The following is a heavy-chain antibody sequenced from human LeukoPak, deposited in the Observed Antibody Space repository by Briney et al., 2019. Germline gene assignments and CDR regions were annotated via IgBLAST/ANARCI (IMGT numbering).Heavy chain of an antibody. CDR2: INPNSGGT. Sequence: GASVKVSCKASGYTFTSYDINWVRQATGQGLEWMGWINPNSGGTNYAQKFQGRVTMTRDTSISTAYMELSRLRSDDTAVYYCARLRSGSQKRSWYFDLWGRGTLVTVSS. V-gene: IGHV1-2*02. CDR3: ARLRSGSQKRSWYFDL. J-gene: IGHJ2*01. CDR1: GYTFTSYD. D-gene: IGHD1-26*01.